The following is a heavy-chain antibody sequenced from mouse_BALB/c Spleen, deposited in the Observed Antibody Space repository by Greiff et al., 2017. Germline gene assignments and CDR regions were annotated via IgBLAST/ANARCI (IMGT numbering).Heavy chain of an antibody. V-gene: IGHV5-17*02. CDR3: ARSDWDY. CDR2: ISSGSSTI. D-gene: IGHD2-13*01. CDR1: GFTFSSFG. J-gene: IGHJ4*01. Sequence: EVKLVESGGGLVQPGGSRKLSCAASGFTFSSFGMHWVRQAPEKGLEWVAYISSGSSTIYYADTVKGRFTISRDNPKNTLFLQMTSLRSEDTAMYYCARSDWDYWGQGTSVTVSS.